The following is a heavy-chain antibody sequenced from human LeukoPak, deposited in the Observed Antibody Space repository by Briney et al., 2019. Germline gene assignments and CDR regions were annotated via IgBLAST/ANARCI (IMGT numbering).Heavy chain of an antibody. Sequence: GGSLRLSCAASGFTFSTYNMNWVRQVPGKGLEWVSSISSSSSYIYYADSVKGRFTISRDNAKNSLYLQMDSLRAEDTAVYYCARDLLGYNNHYMDVWGKGTTVTVSS. J-gene: IGHJ6*03. CDR3: ARDLLGYNNHYMDV. CDR1: GFTFSTYN. V-gene: IGHV3-21*01. CDR2: ISSSSSYI. D-gene: IGHD3-10*01.